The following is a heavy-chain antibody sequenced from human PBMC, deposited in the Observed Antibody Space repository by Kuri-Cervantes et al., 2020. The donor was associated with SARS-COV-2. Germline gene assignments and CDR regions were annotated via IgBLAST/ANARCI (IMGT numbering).Heavy chain of an antibody. Sequence: GESLKISCAASGFTFSSYSMNWVRQAPGKGLEWVSSISSSSSYIYYADSVKGRFTISRGNAKNSLYLQMNSLRAEDTAVYYCARVVAVVDYGDYSGDAFDIWGQGTMVTVSS. CDR1: GFTFSSYS. J-gene: IGHJ3*02. D-gene: IGHD4-17*01. V-gene: IGHV3-21*01. CDR2: ISSSSSYI. CDR3: ARVVAVVDYGDYSGDAFDI.